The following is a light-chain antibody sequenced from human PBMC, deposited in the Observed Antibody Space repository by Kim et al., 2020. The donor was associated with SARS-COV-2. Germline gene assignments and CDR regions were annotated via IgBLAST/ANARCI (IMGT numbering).Light chain of an antibody. V-gene: IGKV3-11*01. CDR1: QDIGKF. J-gene: IGKJ4*01. CDR3: QQRRDGLT. Sequence: SLSPGERAALSCRASQDIGKFVAWYQQKPGQAPQLLIYEASNRASGVPVRFTGSGSGTDFTLTVSGLEPDDSAVYYCQQRRDGLTFGGGTKVDIK. CDR2: EAS.